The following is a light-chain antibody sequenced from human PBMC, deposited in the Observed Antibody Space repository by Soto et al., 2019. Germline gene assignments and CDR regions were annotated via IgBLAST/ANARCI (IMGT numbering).Light chain of an antibody. Sequence: DIVMTQSPATLPVSPGERATLSCRASQSVSSNLAWYQQKPGQAPRLLIYGASSRATGIPARFSGSGSGTEFTLTISSLQSEDFAIYYCQQYNNWPPLTFGGGTKVDIK. CDR3: QQYNNWPPLT. CDR2: GAS. CDR1: QSVSSN. J-gene: IGKJ4*01. V-gene: IGKV3-15*01.